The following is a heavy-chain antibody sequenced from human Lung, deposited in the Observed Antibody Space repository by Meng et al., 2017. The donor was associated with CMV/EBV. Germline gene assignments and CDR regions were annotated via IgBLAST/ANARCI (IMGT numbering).Heavy chain of an antibody. CDR3: ASKMYYDFWSAYRGTAGVDPVNI. CDR1: GYTFTDYR. Sequence: ASVKVSXKASGYTFTDYRMHWVRQAPGQGLEWMGWISPNNGATNYAQKFQGRVTMTRDTSINTAYMELNRLTYDDTAVYYCASKMYYDFWSAYRGTAGVDPVNIWGQRTVVTVSS. D-gene: IGHD3-3*01. V-gene: IGHV1-2*02. CDR2: ISPNNGAT. J-gene: IGHJ3*02.